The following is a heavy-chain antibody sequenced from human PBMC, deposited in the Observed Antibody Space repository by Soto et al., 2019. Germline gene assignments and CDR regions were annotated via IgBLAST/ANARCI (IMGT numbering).Heavy chain of an antibody. J-gene: IGHJ4*02. CDR3: ASPDGRY. Sequence: SETLSLTCAVSGGSISSCVYSWSWIRQPPGKGLEWIGYIYHSGSTYYNPSLKSRVTISVDRSKNQFSLKLSSVTAADTAVYYCASPDGRYWGQGTLVTVSS. CDR2: IYHSGST. V-gene: IGHV4-30-2*02. CDR1: GGSISSCVYS.